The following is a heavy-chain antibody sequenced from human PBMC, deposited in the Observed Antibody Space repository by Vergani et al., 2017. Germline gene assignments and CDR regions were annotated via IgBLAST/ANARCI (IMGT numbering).Heavy chain of an antibody. CDR2: IYTSEST. J-gene: IGHJ4*02. CDR3: AREYSSSVGFLAY. D-gene: IGHD6-6*01. Sequence: QVQLQESGPGLVKPSETLSLTCAVYGGSISPYYWSWIRQPAGKGLEWIGRIYTSESTNYNPSLKSRVTMSVDTSKNQFSLKLSSVTAADTAVYYCAREYSSSVGFLAYWGQGTLVTVSS. CDR1: GGSISPYY. V-gene: IGHV4-4*07.